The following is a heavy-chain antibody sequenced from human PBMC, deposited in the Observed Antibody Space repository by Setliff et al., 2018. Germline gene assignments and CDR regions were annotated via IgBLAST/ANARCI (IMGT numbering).Heavy chain of an antibody. D-gene: IGHD4-4*01. V-gene: IGHV4-59*01. CDR3: ARGGNDYKWGAFDI. CDR2: IYYSGST. Sequence: PSETLSLTCTVSGGSISSYYWSWIRQPPGKGLEWIGYIYYSGSTNYIPSLKSRVTISVDTSKNQFSLKLSSVTAADTAVYYCARGGNDYKWGAFDIWGQGTMVTVSS. CDR1: GGSISSYY. J-gene: IGHJ3*02.